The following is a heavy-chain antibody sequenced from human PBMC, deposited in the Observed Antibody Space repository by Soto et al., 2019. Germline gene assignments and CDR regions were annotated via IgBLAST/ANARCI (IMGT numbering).Heavy chain of an antibody. Sequence: GRSLRLSCAASGFIFENFGMSWVRQAPGKGLEWISSISGSGFKKYYADSVKGRFTISRDNSKSTVYLELNNLSAEDTAVYHCAKNQGVELVPLATVDWFDPWGQGSVVTVSS. J-gene: IGHJ5*02. CDR3: AKNQGVELVPLATVDWFDP. CDR2: ISGSGFKK. D-gene: IGHD1-26*01. CDR1: GFIFENFG. V-gene: IGHV3-23*01.